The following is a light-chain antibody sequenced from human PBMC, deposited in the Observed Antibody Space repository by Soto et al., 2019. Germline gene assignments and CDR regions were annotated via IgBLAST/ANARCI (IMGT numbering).Light chain of an antibody. CDR3: GSWDSSLSAYV. V-gene: IGLV1-51*01. CDR1: SPNIGGNS. Sequence: QSVMTQPPSVSAAPGQRVTISCDGSSPNIGGNSVSWYQQLPGTAPKLLIYDDDKRPSGIPDRFSGSKSGTSATLGITGFQTGDEADHYCGSWDSSLSAYVFGTGTKLTVL. CDR2: DDD. J-gene: IGLJ1*01.